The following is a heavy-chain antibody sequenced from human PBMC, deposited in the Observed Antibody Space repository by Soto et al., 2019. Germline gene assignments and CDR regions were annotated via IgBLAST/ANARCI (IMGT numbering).Heavy chain of an antibody. CDR3: ASDVAARLDY. CDR1: GFTFSSYG. D-gene: IGHD6-6*01. V-gene: IGHV3-30*03. CDR2: ISYDGSNK. J-gene: IGHJ4*02. Sequence: QVQLVESGGGVVQPGRSLRLSCAASGFTFSSYGMHWVRQAPGKGLEWVAVISYDGSNKYYADSVKGRFTISRDNSKNTLDLQMNSLRAEDTAVYYCASDVAARLDYWGQGTLVTVSS.